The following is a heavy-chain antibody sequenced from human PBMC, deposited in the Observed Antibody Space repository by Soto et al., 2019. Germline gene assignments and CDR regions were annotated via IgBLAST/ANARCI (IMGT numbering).Heavy chain of an antibody. CDR3: ARDQVPGLDAFDI. J-gene: IGHJ3*02. V-gene: IGHV3-21*01. CDR2: ISRSAGNT. Sequence: GGPLRLSCTASGFTFSKAYMNWVRQVPGKGLEWVSSISRSAGNTYYADSVKGRFTISRDNAKNSMYLQMNSLRAEDTAVYYCARDQVPGLDAFDIWGQGTMVTVSS. CDR1: GFTFSKAY.